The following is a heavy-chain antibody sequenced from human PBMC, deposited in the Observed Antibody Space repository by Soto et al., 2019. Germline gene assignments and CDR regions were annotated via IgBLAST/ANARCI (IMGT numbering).Heavy chain of an antibody. CDR1: GYTFTAYY. CDR2: INPNTGGT. J-gene: IGHJ4*02. V-gene: IGHV1-2*02. Sequence: ASVKVSCKASGYTFTAYYMHWVRQAPGQGLEWMGWINPNTGGTNYAQKFQGRVTMTRDTSISTAYMELSRLTSDDTAVYYCARDRPPDYWGQGTLVTVSS. CDR3: ARDRPPDY. D-gene: IGHD6-6*01.